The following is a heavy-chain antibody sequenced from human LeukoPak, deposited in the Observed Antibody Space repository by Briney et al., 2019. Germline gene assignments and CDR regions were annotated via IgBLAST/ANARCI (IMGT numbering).Heavy chain of an antibody. Sequence: GGSLRLSCAASGFTVSSNYMSWVHQAPGKGLEWVSIIYINGNTYYEDSVKGRFTISRDNSKNTVYLQMNSLRTEDTAVYYCARASHFGDYADWGQGTLVTVSS. V-gene: IGHV3-53*01. J-gene: IGHJ4*02. CDR3: ARASHFGDYAD. CDR1: GFTVSSNY. D-gene: IGHD4-17*01. CDR2: IYINGNT.